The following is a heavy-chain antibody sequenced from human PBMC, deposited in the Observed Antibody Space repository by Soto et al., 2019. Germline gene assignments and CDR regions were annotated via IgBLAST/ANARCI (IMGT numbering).Heavy chain of an antibody. CDR3: ARDAPPEDY. Sequence: QVQLVQSGAEVKKPGASVKVSCKASGYTFTSYAISWVRQAPGQGLEWMGWISAYNGNTNYAQKLQGRVTMTTDTSTGKVDMELRSLRSDDMAVYYCARDAPPEDYWGQGTLVTVSS. CDR2: ISAYNGNT. CDR1: GYTFTSYA. V-gene: IGHV1-18*03. J-gene: IGHJ4*02.